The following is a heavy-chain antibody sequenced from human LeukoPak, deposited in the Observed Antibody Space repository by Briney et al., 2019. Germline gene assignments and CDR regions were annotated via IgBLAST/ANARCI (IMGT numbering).Heavy chain of an antibody. J-gene: IGHJ4*02. D-gene: IGHD5-24*01. Sequence: KTSETLSLTCTVSGGSIDSNSWTWIRQPPGKGLEWIGYIYYSGSTNYNPSLKSRVTISVDTSKNQFSLKLSSVTAADTAVYYCAREGIGATSSFDYWGQGTLVTVSS. V-gene: IGHV4-59*01. CDR1: GGSIDSNS. CDR3: AREGIGATSSFDY. CDR2: IYYSGST.